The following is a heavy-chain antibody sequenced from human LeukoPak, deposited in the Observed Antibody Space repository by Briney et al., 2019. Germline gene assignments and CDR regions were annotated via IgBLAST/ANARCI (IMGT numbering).Heavy chain of an antibody. CDR1: GRSISSYY. D-gene: IGHD6-13*01. J-gene: IGHJ4*02. V-gene: IGHV4-59*08. CDR2: IYYSGST. CDR3: ARDSSSWQSFDY. Sequence: SETLSLTCTVSGRSISSYYWSWIRQPPGKGLEWVGYIYYSGSTNYNPSLKSRVTISVDTSKNQFSLKLSSVTAADTAVYYCARDSSSWQSFDYWGQGTLVTVSS.